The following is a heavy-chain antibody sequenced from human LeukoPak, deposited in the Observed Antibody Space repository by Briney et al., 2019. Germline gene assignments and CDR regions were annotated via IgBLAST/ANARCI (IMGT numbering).Heavy chain of an antibody. D-gene: IGHD4-17*01. J-gene: IGHJ4*02. CDR3: ARLYGDYRSALLPSPYFDY. CDR2: ISAYNGNT. CDR1: GYTFTSYG. V-gene: IGHV1-18*01. Sequence: ASVKVSCKASGYTFTSYGISWVRQAPGQGLEWMGWISAYNGNTNYAQKPQGGVTMTTDTSTSTAYMELRSLRSDDTAVYYCARLYGDYRSALLPSPYFDYWGQGTLVTVSS.